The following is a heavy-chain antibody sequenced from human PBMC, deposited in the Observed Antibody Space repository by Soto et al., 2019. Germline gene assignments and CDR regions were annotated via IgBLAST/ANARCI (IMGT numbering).Heavy chain of an antibody. J-gene: IGHJ4*02. Sequence: EVQLVESGGGLVKPGGSLRLSCAASGFTFSSYSMNWVRQAPGKGLEWVSSITSSSSYIYYADSVKGRFTISRDNAKNSLYLQMNSLRAEDTAVYYWARAKDIVVVVAATPGVHYWGQGTLVTVSS. CDR3: ARAKDIVVVVAATPGVHY. CDR2: ITSSSSYI. D-gene: IGHD2-15*01. V-gene: IGHV3-21*01. CDR1: GFTFSSYS.